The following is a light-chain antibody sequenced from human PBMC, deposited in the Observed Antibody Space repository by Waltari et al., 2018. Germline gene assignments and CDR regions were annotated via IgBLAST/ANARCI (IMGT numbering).Light chain of an antibody. Sequence: SYVLTQPPSVSVAPGQTARVTCDGNNIGTIGVHWYQQKPGQAPVLVVYDDNDRPSGIPERFSGSNSGNTASLSIRRVEGGDEADYYCQVWDDTSDQPVFGGGTKLTVL. CDR1: NIGTIG. V-gene: IGLV3-21*02. CDR3: QVWDDTSDQPV. J-gene: IGLJ3*02. CDR2: DDN.